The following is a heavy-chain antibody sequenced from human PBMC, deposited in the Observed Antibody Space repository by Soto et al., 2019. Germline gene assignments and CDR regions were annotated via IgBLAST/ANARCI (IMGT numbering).Heavy chain of an antibody. CDR2: IIPIFGTA. D-gene: IGHD5-18*01. V-gene: IGHV1-69*01. Sequence: KVSCKASGGTFSSYAISWVRQAPGQGLEWMGGIIPIFGTANYAQKFQGRVTITADESTSTAYMELSSLRSEDTAVYYCARGYGDRQLWPQLYYYYYGMDVWGQGTTVTVSS. CDR3: ARGYGDRQLWPQLYYYYYGMDV. J-gene: IGHJ6*02. CDR1: GGTFSSYA.